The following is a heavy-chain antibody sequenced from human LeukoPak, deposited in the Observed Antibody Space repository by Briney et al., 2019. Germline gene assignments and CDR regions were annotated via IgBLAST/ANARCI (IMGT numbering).Heavy chain of an antibody. Sequence: GGSLRLSRAAFGFTFSSYAMSWVRQAPGKGLEWVSAISGSGGSTYYADSVKGRFTISRDNSKNTLYLQMNSLSAEDTAVYYCAKDTVTTDNSFDPWGQGTLVTVSS. CDR3: AKDTVTTDNSFDP. CDR2: ISGSGGST. V-gene: IGHV3-23*01. CDR1: GFTFSSYA. D-gene: IGHD4-17*01. J-gene: IGHJ5*02.